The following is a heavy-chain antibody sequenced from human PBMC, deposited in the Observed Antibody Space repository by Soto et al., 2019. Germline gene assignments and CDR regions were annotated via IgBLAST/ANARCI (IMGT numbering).Heavy chain of an antibody. CDR1: GLTVSSNY. CDR2: IYAGGST. J-gene: IGHJ4*02. D-gene: IGHD3-10*01. V-gene: IGHV3-53*04. CDR3: ARGECITWYGYFDS. Sequence: EVQLVESGGGLVQPGGSLRLSCAASGLTVSSNYMTWVRQAPGKGLEWVSVIYAGGSTYYADSVKGRFTISRHNSNNTLYLQMNSLRPEDTAVYYCARGECITWYGYFDSWGQGTLVTVSS.